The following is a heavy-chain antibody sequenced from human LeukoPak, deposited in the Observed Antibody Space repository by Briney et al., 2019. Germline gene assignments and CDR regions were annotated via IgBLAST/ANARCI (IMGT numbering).Heavy chain of an antibody. Sequence: GGSLRLSCAASGFTISSYSMNWVCQAPGKGLEWLSYISGSSSTIYYAESVKGRFTISRDNAKNSQYLQMNSLRAEDTAVYYCARESLGYCSGSTCYYFYMDFWGKGTTVTVSS. CDR1: GFTISSYS. CDR3: ARESLGYCSGSTCYYFYMDF. CDR2: ISGSSSTI. D-gene: IGHD2-15*01. V-gene: IGHV3-48*04. J-gene: IGHJ6*03.